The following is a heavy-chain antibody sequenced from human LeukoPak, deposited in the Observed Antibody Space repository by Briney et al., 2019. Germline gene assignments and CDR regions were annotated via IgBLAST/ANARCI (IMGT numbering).Heavy chain of an antibody. V-gene: IGHV4-4*02. D-gene: IGHD3-22*01. J-gene: IGHJ6*03. CDR1: GFTFTSCA. CDR3: ARDAPGDYYDSSGGRYYYYYYMDV. Sequence: GSLRLSCAASGFTFTSCAMSWVRQPPGKGLEWIGEINHSGSTNYNPSLKSRVTISVDTSKNQFSLKLSSVTAADTAVYYCARDAPGDYYDSSGGRYYYYYYMDVWGKGTTVTVSS. CDR2: INHSGST.